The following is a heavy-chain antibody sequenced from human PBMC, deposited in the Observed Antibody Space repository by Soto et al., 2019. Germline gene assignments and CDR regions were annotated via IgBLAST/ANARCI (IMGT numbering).Heavy chain of an antibody. Sequence: SETLSLTCAVYGGSFSGYCWSWIRQPPGKGLEWIGEINHSGSTNYNPSLKSRVTISVDTSKNQFSLKLSSVTAADTAVYYCARYSLFGVVTYYFDYWGQGTLVTVSS. CDR1: GGSFSGYC. CDR3: ARYSLFGVVTYYFDY. CDR2: INHSGST. D-gene: IGHD3-3*01. V-gene: IGHV4-34*01. J-gene: IGHJ4*02.